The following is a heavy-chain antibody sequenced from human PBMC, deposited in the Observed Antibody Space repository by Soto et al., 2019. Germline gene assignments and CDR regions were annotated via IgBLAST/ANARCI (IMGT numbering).Heavy chain of an antibody. CDR1: GGTFSSYD. J-gene: IGHJ6*02. Sequence: SVPVSCKASGGTFSSYDNIWVRQPPGQGLEWMGGNIPIFGTANYAQKFQGRVTITADESTSTAYMELSSLRSEDTAVYYCARNFGSSPYYYYYYGMDVWGQGTTVTVSS. D-gene: IGHD2-15*01. V-gene: IGHV1-69*13. CDR3: ARNFGSSPYYYYYYGMDV. CDR2: NIPIFGTA.